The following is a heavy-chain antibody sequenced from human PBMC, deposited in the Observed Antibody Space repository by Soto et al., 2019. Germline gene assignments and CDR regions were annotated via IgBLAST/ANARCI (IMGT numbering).Heavy chain of an antibody. D-gene: IGHD3-9*01. CDR2: IWYDGSNK. Sequence: QVQLVESGGGVVQPGRSLRLSCAASGFTFSSYGMHWVRQAPGKGLEWVAVIWYDGSNKYYADSVEGRFTISRDNSKNTLYLQMNSLRAEDTAVYYCARERGLRYFDWLLYYFDYWGQGTLVTVSS. J-gene: IGHJ4*02. CDR1: GFTFSSYG. CDR3: ARERGLRYFDWLLYYFDY. V-gene: IGHV3-33*01.